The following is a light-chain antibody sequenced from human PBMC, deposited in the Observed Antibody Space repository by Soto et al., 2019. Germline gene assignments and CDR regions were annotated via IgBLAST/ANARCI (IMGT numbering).Light chain of an antibody. J-gene: IGKJ4*01. CDR2: GAS. CDR1: QSVRSNY. V-gene: IGKV3-20*01. CDR3: QEYDTSPPLT. Sequence: EIVLTQSPGTLSLSPGDRATLSCRASQSVRSNYLAWYQQKPGQAPRLLLYGASSRATGIPDRFSGSGSGTDFTLTISRLEAEDFAVYYCQEYDTSPPLTFGGGTKVEIK.